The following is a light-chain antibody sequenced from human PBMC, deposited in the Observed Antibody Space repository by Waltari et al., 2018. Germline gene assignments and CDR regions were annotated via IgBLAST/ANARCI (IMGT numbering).Light chain of an antibody. CDR3: SSHAGNNLGI. V-gene: IGLV2-8*01. J-gene: IGLJ2*01. CDR1: SADVGGYDY. Sequence: HSALTQPPSASGSPGQSVTISCTGPSADVGGYDYVSCYQQHPGKVPKLLIYDVTKRPPRVLLRYSASKSGNSASLTVSGRQAEDEADYYCSSHAGNNLGIFGGGTKVTVL. CDR2: DVT.